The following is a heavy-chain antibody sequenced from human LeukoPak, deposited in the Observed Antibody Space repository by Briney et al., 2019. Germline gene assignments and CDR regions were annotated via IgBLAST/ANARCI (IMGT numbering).Heavy chain of an antibody. CDR1: GFTFSSYW. CDR3: ARSGLVPRDAFDI. Sequence: GGSLRLSCAASGFTFSSYWMSWVRPAPGKGLERVATIKQDGSEKYYVDSVKGRFTISRDNAKNSLYLQMNSLRAEDTAVYYCARSGLVPRDAFDIWGQGTMVTVSS. J-gene: IGHJ3*02. CDR2: IKQDGSEK. D-gene: IGHD3/OR15-3a*01. V-gene: IGHV3-7*01.